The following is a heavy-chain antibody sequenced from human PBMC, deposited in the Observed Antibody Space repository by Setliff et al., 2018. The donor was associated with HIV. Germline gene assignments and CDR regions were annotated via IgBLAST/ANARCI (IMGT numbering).Heavy chain of an antibody. CDR3: AREKGAATFMGFDY. V-gene: IGHV4-39*07. J-gene: IGHJ4*02. CDR1: GGSISSRDYY. Sequence: PSETLSLTCTVSGGSISSRDYYWGWIRQPTGKGLEWIGSMSYSGSAYYNPSLKSRLTMSVDQSKNQFSLNLNSVTAADTAVYYCAREKGAATFMGFDYWGLGTLVTVSS. CDR2: MSYSGSA. D-gene: IGHD2-15*01.